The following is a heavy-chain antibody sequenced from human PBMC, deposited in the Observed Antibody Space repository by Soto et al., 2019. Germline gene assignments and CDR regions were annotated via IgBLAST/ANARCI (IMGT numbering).Heavy chain of an antibody. D-gene: IGHD6-13*01. V-gene: IGHV1-46*01. Sequence: QVQLVQSGAEVKKPGASVKVSCKASGYTFTSYYMHWVRQAPGQGLEWMGIINPSGGSTSYAQKFKGRVTMTRDTSTSTVYMELSSLRSEDTAVYYCARERTHIAAAGRLQNYYYYYGMDVWCQGTTVTVSS. CDR3: ARERTHIAAAGRLQNYYYYYGMDV. J-gene: IGHJ6*02. CDR1: GYTFTSYY. CDR2: INPSGGST.